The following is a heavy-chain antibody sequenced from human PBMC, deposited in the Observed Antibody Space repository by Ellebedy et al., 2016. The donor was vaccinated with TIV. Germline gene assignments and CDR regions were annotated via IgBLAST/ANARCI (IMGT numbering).Heavy chain of an antibody. CDR1: GFTLSGSA. V-gene: IGHV3-73*01. CDR2: IRDKSKKNAT. J-gene: IGHJ2*01. D-gene: IGHD4-23*01. Sequence: GGSLRLXXAASGFTLSGSAMHWVRQASGKGLEWVGRIRDKSKKNATAYGASVKGRFTISRDDSKNTAFLQMNSLKAEDTAVYYCARRLTTVLTNYWYFDLWGRGTLVTVSS. CDR3: ARRLTTVLTNYWYFDL.